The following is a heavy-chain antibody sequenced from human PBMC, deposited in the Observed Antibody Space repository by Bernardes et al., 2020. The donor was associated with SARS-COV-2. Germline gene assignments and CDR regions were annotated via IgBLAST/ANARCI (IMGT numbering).Heavy chain of an antibody. CDR3: AREYTYGFDS. CDR2: IKEDGSEK. CDR1: GFTFSSYW. D-gene: IGHD5-18*01. Sequence: VGSLSLSCAASGFTFSSYWMSWVRQAPGQGLEWVANIKEDGSEKNYVDSVKGRFSISRDNAKNSLYLQMNSLRAEDTAVYYCAREYTYGFDSWGQGTLVTVSS. V-gene: IGHV3-7*01. J-gene: IGHJ4*02.